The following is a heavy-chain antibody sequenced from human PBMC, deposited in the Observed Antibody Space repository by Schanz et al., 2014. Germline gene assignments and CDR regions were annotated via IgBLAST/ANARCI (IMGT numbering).Heavy chain of an antibody. D-gene: IGHD6-19*01. Sequence: QVQLVQSGAEVKKPGASVKVSCKASGGTFSSFGINWVRQAPGQGLEWMGWINPNSGDTNYAQKFQGWVTMTRDTSISTAYMEVSRLKSDDTAVYYCARLSVAGRPHVNYWYFDLWGRGTSVTVSS. V-gene: IGHV1-2*04. CDR3: ARLSVAGRPHVNYWYFDL. CDR1: GGTFSSFG. J-gene: IGHJ2*01. CDR2: INPNSGDT.